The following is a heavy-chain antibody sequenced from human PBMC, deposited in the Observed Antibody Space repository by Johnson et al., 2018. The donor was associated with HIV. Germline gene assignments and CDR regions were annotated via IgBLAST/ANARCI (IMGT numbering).Heavy chain of an antibody. V-gene: IGHV3-30*04. J-gene: IGHJ3*02. D-gene: IGHD2-2*01. Sequence: PGRSLRLSCAASGFTFSSYAMHWVRQAPGKGLEWVAVISYDGSNKYYADSVTGRFTISRDNSKNTLYLQMNSLSAEDTAVYYCAREGGDCSSTSCYQDAFDIWGQGTMVTVSS. CDR3: AREGGDCSSTSCYQDAFDI. CDR1: GFTFSSYA. CDR2: ISYDGSNK.